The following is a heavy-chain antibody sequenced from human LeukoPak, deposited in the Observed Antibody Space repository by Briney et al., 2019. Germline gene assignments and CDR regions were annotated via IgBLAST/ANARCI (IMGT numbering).Heavy chain of an antibody. Sequence: SETLSLTCTVSGGSISSSSYYWGWIRQPPGEGLEWIGSIYYSGSTYYSPSLKSRLTISVDTSKNHFSLKLSSVTAADTAVYYCARGKAYHYYDSSGYYYDYWGREPWSPSPQ. V-gene: IGHV4-39*02. J-gene: IGHJ4*02. CDR1: GGSISSSSYY. CDR2: IYYSGST. D-gene: IGHD3-22*01. CDR3: ARGKAYHYYDSSGYYYDY.